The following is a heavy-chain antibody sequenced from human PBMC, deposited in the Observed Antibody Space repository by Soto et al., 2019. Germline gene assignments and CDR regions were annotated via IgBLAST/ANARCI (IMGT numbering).Heavy chain of an antibody. CDR1: RGTFNTSP. V-gene: IGHV1-69*01. D-gene: IGHD3-3*01. CDR3: ATPHLRGRQYDYRSPATEYLYHSGLGV. J-gene: IGHJ6*02. CDR2: IVPVFGMV. Sequence: QVLLAQSGAEVKKPGSSVKVSCQTSRGTFNTSPISWVRQAPGQGLEWLGDIVPVFGMVNYAQQFQDRLNLTADESTTSVCMEVSRLTPEDTAVYFCATPHLRGRQYDYRSPATEYLYHSGLGVWGQGNTVSVSS.